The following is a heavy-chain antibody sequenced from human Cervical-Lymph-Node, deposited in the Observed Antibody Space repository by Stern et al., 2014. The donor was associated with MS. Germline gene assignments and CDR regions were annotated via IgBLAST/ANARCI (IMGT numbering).Heavy chain of an antibody. V-gene: IGHV3-23*04. CDR2: ISCSGNRT. CDR1: QFTFSTYA. D-gene: IGHD5-18*01. Sequence: EVQLVESGGGLVHPGRSLRLSCAASQFTFSTYAMTWVRQAPGKGLAWVATISCSGNRTYLADSVKGRFTDSRDNSNNTVYLQMSNLTAEDTAIYFCAKDDGYIGFDYWGQGIPVTVSS. CDR3: AKDDGYIGFDY. J-gene: IGHJ4*02.